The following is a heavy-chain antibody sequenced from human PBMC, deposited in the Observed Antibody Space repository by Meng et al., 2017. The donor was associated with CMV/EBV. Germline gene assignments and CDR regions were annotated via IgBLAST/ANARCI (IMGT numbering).Heavy chain of an antibody. V-gene: IGHV3-30*02. CDR3: AKGQVSLSSGMDV. J-gene: IGHJ6*02. CDR1: GFTFSSYG. Sequence: GESLKISCAASGFTFSSYGMHWARQAPGKGLEWVAFIRYDGSNKYYADSVKGRFTISRDNSKNTLYLQMNSLRAEDTAVYYCAKGQVSLSSGMDVWGQGTTVTVSS. D-gene: IGHD6-6*01. CDR2: IRYDGSNK.